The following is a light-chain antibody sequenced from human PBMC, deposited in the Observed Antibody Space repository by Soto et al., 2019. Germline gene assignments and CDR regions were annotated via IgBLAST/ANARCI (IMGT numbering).Light chain of an antibody. V-gene: IGKV3-11*01. J-gene: IGKJ2*01. CDR3: QQYYNSTYT. CDR1: QSVSGY. Sequence: EIVLTQSPATLSLSPGERATLSCRASQSVSGYLAWYQQKPGQPPRLLIYDASNRATGIPARFSGSGSGTDFTLTISSLEPEDFAVYYCQQYYNSTYTFGQGTKLEIK. CDR2: DAS.